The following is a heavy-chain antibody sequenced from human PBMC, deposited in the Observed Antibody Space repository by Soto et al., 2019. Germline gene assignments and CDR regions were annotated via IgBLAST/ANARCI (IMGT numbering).Heavy chain of an antibody. CDR1: RGSISSYY. V-gene: IGHV4-59*08. J-gene: IGHJ4*02. Sequence: LSLTGSASRGSISSYYWSWIRQPPGKGLERIGFIYYAGSTKYNPSLNSRVTISVDTSKIQFSLTVTSVTAADTAVYYCARRIVSTDTFDYWGQGTLVTVSS. CDR3: ARRIVSTDTFDY. CDR2: IYYAGST. D-gene: IGHD3-22*01.